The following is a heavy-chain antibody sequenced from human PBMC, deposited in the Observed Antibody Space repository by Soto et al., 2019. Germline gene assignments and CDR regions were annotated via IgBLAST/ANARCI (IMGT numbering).Heavy chain of an antibody. CDR1: GFPVSSNY. J-gene: IGHJ6*02. D-gene: IGHD6-19*01. CDR2: IYSGGST. V-gene: IGHV3-53*04. CDR3: ARAYSSGWYDYYYGMDV. Sequence: GGSLRLSCAASGFPVSSNYMSWVRQAPGKGLEWVSVIYSGGSTYYADSVKGRFTISRHNSKNTLYLQMNSLRAEDTAVYYCARAYSSGWYDYYYGMDVWGQGTTVTVSS.